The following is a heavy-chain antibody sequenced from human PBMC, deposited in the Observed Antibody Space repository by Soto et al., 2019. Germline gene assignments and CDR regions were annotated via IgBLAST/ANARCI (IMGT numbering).Heavy chain of an antibody. V-gene: IGHV1-69*02. Sequence: QVQLVQSGAEVKKPGSSVKVSCKASGGTFGTYTVSWVRQAPGQGLEWMGRIIPYLDITDYAQKFQGRFTIAADKSTTTAYMEVNRLRSEDTAVYFCARDTTYWGQGTLVTVSS. D-gene: IGHD5-18*01. CDR1: GGTFGTYT. J-gene: IGHJ4*02. CDR2: IIPYLDIT. CDR3: ARDTTY.